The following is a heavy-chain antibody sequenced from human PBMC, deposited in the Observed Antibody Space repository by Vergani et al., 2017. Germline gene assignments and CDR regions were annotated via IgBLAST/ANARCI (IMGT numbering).Heavy chain of an antibody. D-gene: IGHD6-19*01. CDR2: IYTSGST. CDR3: AGQSASYYGMDV. CDR1: GGSISSGSYY. J-gene: IGHJ6*02. V-gene: IGHV4-61*02. Sequence: QVQLQESGPGLVKPSQTLSLTCTVSGGSISSGSYYWSWIRQPAGKGLEWIGRIYTSGSTNYNPSLKSRVTISVDTSKNQFSLKLSSVTAADTAVYYCAGQSASYYGMDVWGQGTTVTVSS.